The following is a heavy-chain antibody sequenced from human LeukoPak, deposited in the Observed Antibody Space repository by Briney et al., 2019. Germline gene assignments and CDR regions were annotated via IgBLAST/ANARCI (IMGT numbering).Heavy chain of an antibody. D-gene: IGHD6-6*01. Sequence: PGGSLRLSCAAFGFTVSSNYMSWVRQAPGKGLEWVSVIYSGGSTYYADSVKGRFTISRDNSKNTLYLQMNSLRAEDTAVYYCSIAARPRDYWGQGTLVTVSS. V-gene: IGHV3-66*02. CDR1: GFTVSSNY. CDR2: IYSGGST. J-gene: IGHJ4*02. CDR3: SIAARPRDY.